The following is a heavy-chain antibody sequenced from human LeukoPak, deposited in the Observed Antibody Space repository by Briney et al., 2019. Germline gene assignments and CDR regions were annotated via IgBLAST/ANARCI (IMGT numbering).Heavy chain of an antibody. Sequence: GGSLRLSCAASGFTFSSYAMSWVRQAPGKGLEWVSAISGSGDSTYYGDSVKGRFTISRDNSKNTLYLQMNSLRAEDTAVYYCAKTRPLDSSSWSHGDYWGQGTLVTISS. CDR2: ISGSGDST. J-gene: IGHJ4*02. V-gene: IGHV3-23*01. D-gene: IGHD6-13*01. CDR3: AKTRPLDSSSWSHGDY. CDR1: GFTFSSYA.